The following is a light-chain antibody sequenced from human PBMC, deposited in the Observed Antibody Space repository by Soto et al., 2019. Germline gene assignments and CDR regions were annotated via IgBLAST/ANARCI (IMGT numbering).Light chain of an antibody. Sequence: ETVMMQSPDTLSVSPGERATLSCRASQSVSRNLAWYQQKPGQAPRLLIHGASTRATGIPARFSGSGSGTEFTLTISSLQSEDFAVYYCQQYNNWPRTFGQGTRWISN. CDR3: QQYNNWPRT. CDR2: GAS. V-gene: IGKV3-15*01. CDR1: QSVSRN. J-gene: IGKJ1*01.